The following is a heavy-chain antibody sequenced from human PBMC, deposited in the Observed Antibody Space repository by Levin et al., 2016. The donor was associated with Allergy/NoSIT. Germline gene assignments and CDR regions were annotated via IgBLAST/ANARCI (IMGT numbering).Heavy chain of an antibody. Sequence: GGSLRLSCVASGFKFDSFVMTWVRQVPGKGLEWVAGVSVSGGDTYYPDSVRGRFAVSRDNSRNTLYLQIDSLRPDDTALYYCAKGFSGRSLDHWGQGTLVTVSS. CDR1: GFKFDSFV. CDR3: AKGFSGRSLDH. J-gene: IGHJ4*02. CDR2: VSVSGGDT. D-gene: IGHD1-26*01. V-gene: IGHV3-23*01.